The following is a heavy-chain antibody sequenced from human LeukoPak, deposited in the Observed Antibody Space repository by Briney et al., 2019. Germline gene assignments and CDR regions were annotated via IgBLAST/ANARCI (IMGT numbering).Heavy chain of an antibody. D-gene: IGHD1-1*01. J-gene: IGHJ6*02. CDR2: ISYDGSNK. Sequence: GGSLRLSCAASGFTFSSYGMHWVRQAPGKGLEWVAVISYDGSNKYYADSVKGRFTISRDNSKNTLYLQMNRLRTEDTAVYYCAKVLPRTTLVPPWSSGMDVWGQGTTVTVSS. CDR3: AKVLPRTTLVPPWSSGMDV. V-gene: IGHV3-30*18. CDR1: GFTFSSYG.